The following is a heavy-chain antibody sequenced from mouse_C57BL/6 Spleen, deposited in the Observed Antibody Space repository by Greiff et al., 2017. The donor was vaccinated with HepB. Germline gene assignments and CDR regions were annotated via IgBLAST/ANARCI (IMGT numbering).Heavy chain of an antibody. CDR3: ARRDDYDPYYYAMDY. CDR1: GFTFSDYG. V-gene: IGHV5-15*04. CDR2: ISNLAYSI. J-gene: IGHJ4*01. D-gene: IGHD2-4*01. Sequence: EVMLVESGGGLVQPGGSLKLSCAASGFTFSDYGMAWVRQAPRKGPEWVAFISNLAYSIYYADTVTGRFTISRENAKNTLYLEMSSLRSEDTAMYYCARRDDYDPYYYAMDYWGQGTSVTVSS.